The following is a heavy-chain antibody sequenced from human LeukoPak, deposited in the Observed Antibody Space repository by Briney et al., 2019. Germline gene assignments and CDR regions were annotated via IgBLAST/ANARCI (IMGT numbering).Heavy chain of an antibody. CDR1: GFTFSNAW. CDR3: TRGIVGATTVDY. V-gene: IGHV3-15*01. CDR2: IKSKTDGGTT. J-gene: IGHJ4*02. D-gene: IGHD1-26*01. Sequence: GGSLRLSCAASGFTFSNAWMSWVRQAPGKGLEWVDRIKSKTDGGTTDYAAPVKGRFTISRDDSKNTLYLQMNSLKTEDTAVYYCTRGIVGATTVDYWGQGTLVTVSS.